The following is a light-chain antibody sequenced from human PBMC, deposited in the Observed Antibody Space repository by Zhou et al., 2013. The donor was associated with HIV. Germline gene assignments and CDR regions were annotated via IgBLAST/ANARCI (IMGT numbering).Light chain of an antibody. CDR3: QKYNISPWT. Sequence: DIQMTQSPSSLSASVGDRVTITCRASQDITDFLAWYQQKPGKVPKLLIYRASTLQSGVPSRFSGSGSGTDFTLTISSLQPEDVATYYCQKYNISPWTFGQGTKVEIK. V-gene: IGKV1-27*01. CDR1: QDITDF. J-gene: IGKJ1*01. CDR2: RAS.